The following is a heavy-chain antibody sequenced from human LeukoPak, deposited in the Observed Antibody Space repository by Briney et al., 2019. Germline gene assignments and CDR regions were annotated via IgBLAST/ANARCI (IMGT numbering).Heavy chain of an antibody. V-gene: IGHV1-3*04. Sequence: ASVKVSCKASGYTFISYAIHWVRQAPGQGLEWMGWINTGNGNTKYSRTFQGRVTITRDTSASTAYMELSSLRFDDTAVYYCARDRYYYDSSGYAYYFDYWGQGTLVTVSS. CDR3: ARDRYYYDSSGYAYYFDY. CDR2: INTGNGNT. J-gene: IGHJ4*02. D-gene: IGHD3-22*01. CDR1: GYTFISYA.